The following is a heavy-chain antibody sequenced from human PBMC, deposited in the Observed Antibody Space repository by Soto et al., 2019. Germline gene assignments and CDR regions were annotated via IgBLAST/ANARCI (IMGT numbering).Heavy chain of an antibody. CDR1: GFTFSSYA. J-gene: IGHJ3*02. D-gene: IGHD2-15*01. V-gene: IGHV3-23*01. Sequence: EVQLLESGGGLVQPGGSLRLSCAASGFTFSSYAMSWVRQAPGKGLEWVSAISGSGGSTYYADSVKGRFTISRDNSKNTLYLQKNSLRAEDTAVYYCAKERYCSGGSCYPDDAFDIWGQGTMVTVSS. CDR2: ISGSGGST. CDR3: AKERYCSGGSCYPDDAFDI.